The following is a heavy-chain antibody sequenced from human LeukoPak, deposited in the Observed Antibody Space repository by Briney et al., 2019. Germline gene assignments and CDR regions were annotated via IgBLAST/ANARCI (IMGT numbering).Heavy chain of an antibody. Sequence: GGSLRLSCGASGFTFGSYGMHWVRQAPGKGLEWVAFIRHDGSDKYYAESVKGRFSISRDNSKNTLHLQMNSLTPEDAAVCYCAKDGPPFDYWGQGTRLTVSS. V-gene: IGHV3-30*02. CDR2: IRHDGSDK. J-gene: IGHJ4*02. CDR1: GFTFGSYG. CDR3: AKDGPPFDY.